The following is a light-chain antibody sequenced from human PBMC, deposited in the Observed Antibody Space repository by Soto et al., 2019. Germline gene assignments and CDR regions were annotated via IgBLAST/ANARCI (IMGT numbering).Light chain of an antibody. V-gene: IGKV3-15*01. CDR2: AAS. CDR3: LQYSELRT. Sequence: EIVMTQSPATLSVSPGETATLSCRASQSVRTYLAWYQQKPGQAPRLLLYAASTRATGIPARFSGGGSGTEYTLTISSLQSEDFAIYYCLQYSELRTFGQGSKLEIK. CDR1: QSVRTY. J-gene: IGKJ1*01.